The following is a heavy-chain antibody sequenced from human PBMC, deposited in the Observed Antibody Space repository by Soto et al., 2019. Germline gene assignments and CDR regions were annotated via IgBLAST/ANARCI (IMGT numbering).Heavy chain of an antibody. V-gene: IGHV6-1*01. CDR1: GDSVSSNSAA. CDR2: TYYRPKWYN. CDR3: ARAKGYSYGRSYYYYGMDV. J-gene: IGHJ6*02. D-gene: IGHD5-18*01. Sequence: SQTLSLTCAISGDSVSSNSAAWNWIRQSPSRGLEWLGRTYYRPKWYNDYAVSEKSRITINPDTSKNQFSLQLNSVTPEDTAVYYCARAKGYSYGRSYYYYGMDVWGQGTTVTVSS.